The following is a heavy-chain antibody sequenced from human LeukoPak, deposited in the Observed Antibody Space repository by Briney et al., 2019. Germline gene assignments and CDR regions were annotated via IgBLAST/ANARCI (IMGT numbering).Heavy chain of an antibody. D-gene: IGHD3-10*01. CDR3: VRDPHNSGSGRYFED. CDR1: GFSVGNNY. Sequence: GGSLRLSCAASGFSVGNNYMSWVRQAPGKGLEWVSVFYSGGTIRYADSVRDRFIISGDVSKNMLYLQMNSLRVEDTAVYYCVRDPHNSGSGRYFEDWGRGNLVTVSP. CDR2: FYSGGTI. J-gene: IGHJ4*02. V-gene: IGHV3-66*01.